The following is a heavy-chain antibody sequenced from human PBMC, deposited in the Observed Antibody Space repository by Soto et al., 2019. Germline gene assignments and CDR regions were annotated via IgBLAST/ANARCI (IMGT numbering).Heavy chain of an antibody. V-gene: IGHV5-10-1*01. Sequence: PGESLKISCKGSGYRFSTYWIGWVRQMPGKGLEWMGRIDPSDSYTNYSPSFQGHVTISADKSISTAYLQWSSLKASDTAMYYCARLQAAAGDNDLTFDYWGQGTLVTVSS. CDR2: IDPSDSYT. J-gene: IGHJ4*02. D-gene: IGHD6-13*01. CDR1: GYRFSTYW. CDR3: ARLQAAAGDNDLTFDY.